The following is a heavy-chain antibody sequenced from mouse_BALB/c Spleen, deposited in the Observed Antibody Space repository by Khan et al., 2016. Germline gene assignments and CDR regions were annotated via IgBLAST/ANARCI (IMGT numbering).Heavy chain of an antibody. CDR1: GYAFTNYL. J-gene: IGHJ1*01. CDR2: INPGSGGT. D-gene: IGHD2-14*01. CDR3: ARGYDGYFDV. V-gene: IGHV1-54*01. Sequence: QVQLQQSGAELVRPGTSVKVSCKASGYAFTNYLIEWVKQRPGQGLEWIGVINPGSGGTNYNEKFKGKATLPADKSSSTAYMQLSSLTSDDSAVYFCARGYDGYFDVWGAGTTVTVSS.